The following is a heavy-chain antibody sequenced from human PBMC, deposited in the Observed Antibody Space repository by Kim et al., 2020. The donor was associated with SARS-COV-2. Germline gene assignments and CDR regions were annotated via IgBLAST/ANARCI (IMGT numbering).Heavy chain of an antibody. CDR3: ARRRPYGYMAY. V-gene: IGHV4-34*01. Sequence: SETLSLTCAVYGGSFSGYYWSWIRQPPGKGLEWIGEINHSGSTNYNPSLKSRVTISVDTSKNQFSLKLSSVTAADTAVYYCARRRPYGYMAYWGQGTLVT. J-gene: IGHJ4*02. CDR2: INHSGST. D-gene: IGHD5-18*01. CDR1: GGSFSGYY.